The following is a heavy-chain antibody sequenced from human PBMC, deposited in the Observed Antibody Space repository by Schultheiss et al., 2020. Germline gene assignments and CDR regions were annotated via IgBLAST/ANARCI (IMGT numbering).Heavy chain of an antibody. J-gene: IGHJ4*02. D-gene: IGHD3-22*01. CDR1: GFTVSNNY. CDR3: AKGQKDGHYYYDSSGYPPGY. Sequence: GGSLRLSCAASGFTVSNNYMSWVRQAPGKGLEWVSVIYSDSTTYYAVSVKGRFTISRDHSKNTLYLQMNSLRAEDTAVYYCAKGQKDGHYYYDSSGYPPGYWGQGTLVTVSS. CDR2: IYSDSTT. V-gene: IGHV3-66*02.